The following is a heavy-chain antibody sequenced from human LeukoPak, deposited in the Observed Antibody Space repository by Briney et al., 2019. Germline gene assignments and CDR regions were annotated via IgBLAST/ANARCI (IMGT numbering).Heavy chain of an antibody. Sequence: ASVKVSCKASGYTFTGYYMHWVRQALGQGLEWMGWINPNSGGTNYAQRFQGRVTMTRDTSISTAYMELSRLRSDDTAVYYCARGIVGVSNWFDPWGQGTLVTVSS. V-gene: IGHV1-2*02. J-gene: IGHJ5*02. CDR2: INPNSGGT. CDR3: ARGIVGVSNWFDP. D-gene: IGHD1-26*01. CDR1: GYTFTGYY.